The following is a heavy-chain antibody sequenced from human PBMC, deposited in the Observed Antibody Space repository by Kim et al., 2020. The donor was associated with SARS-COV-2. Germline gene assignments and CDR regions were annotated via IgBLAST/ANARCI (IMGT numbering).Heavy chain of an antibody. CDR1: GFTLDNYA. D-gene: IGHD5-12*01. Sequence: GGSLRLSCAASGFTLDNYAMSWVRQAPGKGLECVSLISEDGGTTYYADSVKGRFTLSRDSPRNIMYLQMNTLRAEDTAVYYCAKEPRGGLASDIWGQGT. CDR3: AKEPRGGLASDI. CDR2: ISEDGGTT. J-gene: IGHJ3*02. V-gene: IGHV3-23*01.